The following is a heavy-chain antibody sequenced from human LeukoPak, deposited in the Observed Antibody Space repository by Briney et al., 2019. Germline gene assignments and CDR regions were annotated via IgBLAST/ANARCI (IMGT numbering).Heavy chain of an antibody. V-gene: IGHV1-2*02. D-gene: IGHD2-2*01. J-gene: IGHJ4*02. CDR1: GYTFTSYY. Sequence: ASVKVSCKASGYTFTSYYMHWVRQAPGQGLEWMGWINPNSGGTNYAQKFQGRVTMTRDTPISTAYMELSSLRSDDTAVYYCARVAGGVLGYCSSTSCYQLDYWGQGTLVTVSS. CDR3: ARVAGGVLGYCSSTSCYQLDY. CDR2: INPNSGGT.